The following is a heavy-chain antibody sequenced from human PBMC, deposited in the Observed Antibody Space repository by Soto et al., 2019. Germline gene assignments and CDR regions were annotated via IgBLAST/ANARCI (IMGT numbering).Heavy chain of an antibody. Sequence: PGGSLRLSCAASGFTFSSYSMNWVRQAPGKGLEWVSPISSSSSYIYYADSVKGRFTISRDNAKNSLYLQMNSLRAEDTAVYYCARGDVDTNYYYYYGMDVWGQGTTVTVSS. CDR2: ISSSSSYI. V-gene: IGHV3-21*01. CDR1: GFTFSSYS. CDR3: ARGDVDTNYYYYYGMDV. D-gene: IGHD5-18*01. J-gene: IGHJ6*02.